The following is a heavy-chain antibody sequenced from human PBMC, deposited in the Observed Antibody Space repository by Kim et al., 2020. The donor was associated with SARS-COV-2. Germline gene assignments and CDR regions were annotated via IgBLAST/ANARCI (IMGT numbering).Heavy chain of an antibody. CDR1: GFAFSTNA. V-gene: IGHV3-21*04. Sequence: GGSLRLSCAASGFAFSTNAMGWVRQAPGKGLEWVSCISSTGIDLYYADSVRGRFTISRDNGKNSLYLQMNILRAEDTALYYCAIDSCDYSCMDVW. D-gene: IGHD3-22*01. CDR2: ISSTGIDL. CDR3: AIDSCDYSCMDV. J-gene: IGHJ6*01.